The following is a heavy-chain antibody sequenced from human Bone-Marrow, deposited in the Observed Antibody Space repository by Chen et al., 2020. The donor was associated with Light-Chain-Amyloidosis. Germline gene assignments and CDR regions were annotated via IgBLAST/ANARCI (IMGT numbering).Heavy chain of an antibody. CDR2: IRSKAYGGTT. V-gene: IGHV3-49*04. Sequence: EVQLVDSGGGLVQPGGSLRISCAASGFTFGDYAMSWVRQAPGKGLEWVGFIRSKAYGGTTEYAASVKGRFTISRDDSKSIAYLQMNSLKTEDTAVYYCTRDVPSKARFLEWVGFDPWGQGTLVTVSS. CDR1: GFTFGDYA. CDR3: TRDVPSKARFLEWVGFDP. J-gene: IGHJ5*02. D-gene: IGHD3-3*01.